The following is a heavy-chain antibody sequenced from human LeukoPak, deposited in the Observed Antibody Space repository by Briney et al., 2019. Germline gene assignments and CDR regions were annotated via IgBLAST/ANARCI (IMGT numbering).Heavy chain of an antibody. CDR1: GGSLSGYS. CDR2: INHSGST. J-gene: IGHJ5*02. V-gene: IGHV4-34*01. Sequence: SETLSLTCAVYGGSLSGYSWSWIRQPPGKGLEWIGDINHSGSTKNNPSLKSRVTISVDTSKNQFSLKLSSVTAADTAVYYCARGRYSAGDNWFDPWGQGTLVTVSS. CDR3: ARGRYSAGDNWFDP. D-gene: IGHD3-9*01.